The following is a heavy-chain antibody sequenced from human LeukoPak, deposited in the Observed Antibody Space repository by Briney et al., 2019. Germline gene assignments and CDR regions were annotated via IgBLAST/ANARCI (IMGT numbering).Heavy chain of an antibody. V-gene: IGHV3-7*04. J-gene: IGHJ3*02. CDR1: GFTFSGYW. D-gene: IGHD6-13*01. Sequence: GGSLRLSCAASGFTFSGYWMSWVRQAPGKGLEWVANIKQDGSKKYYVDSVKSRFTISRDNAKNSLFLQMNSLRAEHTAVYYCARDWQWQQLDGDAFDIWGQGTMVSVSS. CDR2: IKQDGSKK. CDR3: ARDWQWQQLDGDAFDI.